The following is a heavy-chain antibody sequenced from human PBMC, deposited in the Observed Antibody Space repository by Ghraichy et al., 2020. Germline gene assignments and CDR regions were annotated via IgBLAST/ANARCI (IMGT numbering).Heavy chain of an antibody. Sequence: SETLSLTCAVYGGSFSGYYWSWIRQPPGKGLEWIGEINHSGSTNYNSSLKSRVTISVDTSKNQFSLKLSSVTAADTAVYYCARGGSTVTTLVNYYYYYGMDVWGQGTTVTVSS. CDR2: INHSGST. CDR1: GGSFSGYY. J-gene: IGHJ6*02. D-gene: IGHD4-11*01. V-gene: IGHV4-34*01. CDR3: ARGGSTVTTLVNYYYYYGMDV.